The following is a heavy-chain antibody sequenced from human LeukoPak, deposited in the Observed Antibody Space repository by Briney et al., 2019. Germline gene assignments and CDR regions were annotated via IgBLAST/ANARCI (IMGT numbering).Heavy chain of an antibody. CDR1: GGTFSSYA. D-gene: IGHD6-13*01. J-gene: IGHJ3*02. Sequence: SVKVSCKASGGTFSSYAISWVRQAPGQGLEWMGGIIPIFGTANYAQKFQGRVTITADESTSTAYMELSSLRSEDTAVYYCARESEVFTPGAAGREAFDIWGQGTMVTVSS. CDR2: IIPIFGTA. CDR3: ARESEVFTPGAAGREAFDI. V-gene: IGHV1-69*13.